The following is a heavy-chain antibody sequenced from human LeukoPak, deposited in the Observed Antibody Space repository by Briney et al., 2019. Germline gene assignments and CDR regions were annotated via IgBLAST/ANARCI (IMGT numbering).Heavy chain of an antibody. Sequence: PSETLSLTCNVSGGSISSSSYYWAWIRQPPGKGLEWIGTIYYRWSTYYNPSLKSRVTTSADTSKNLFSLKLSSVTAADTAVYYCARHGTSGWNLLDYWGQGTLVTVSS. J-gene: IGHJ4*02. CDR1: GGSISSSSYY. D-gene: IGHD6-19*01. V-gene: IGHV4-39*01. CDR2: IYYRWST. CDR3: ARHGTSGWNLLDY.